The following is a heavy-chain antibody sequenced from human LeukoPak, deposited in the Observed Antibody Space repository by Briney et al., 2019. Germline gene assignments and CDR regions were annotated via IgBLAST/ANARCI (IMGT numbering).Heavy chain of an antibody. Sequence: GGSLRLSCAASGFTFTSYAMSWVRQAPGKGLEWVSSISVSGGSTYYADSVKGRFTISRDNSKNTLYLQMNSLRAEDTAVYYCAKGYSYGYFDYWGQGTRVTVSS. V-gene: IGHV3-23*01. J-gene: IGHJ4*02. D-gene: IGHD5-18*01. CDR3: AKGYSYGYFDY. CDR1: GFTFTSYA. CDR2: ISVSGGST.